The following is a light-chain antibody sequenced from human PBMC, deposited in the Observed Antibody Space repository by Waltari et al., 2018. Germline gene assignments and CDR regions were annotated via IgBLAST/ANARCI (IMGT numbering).Light chain of an antibody. CDR3: QVWDSSTGV. V-gene: IGLV3-9*01. CDR2: RDS. Sequence: SYELTQPLSVSVALGQTARITCGGNSLGSKTVHWYQQKPGQAPVLVIYRDSNRPSGIPERFSGSNSGNTATLTISRAQAGDEADYYCQVWDSSTGVFGTGTKVTVL. J-gene: IGLJ1*01. CDR1: SLGSKT.